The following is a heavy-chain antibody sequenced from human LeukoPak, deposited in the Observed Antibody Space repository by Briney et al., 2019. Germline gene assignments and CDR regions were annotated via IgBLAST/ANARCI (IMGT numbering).Heavy chain of an antibody. CDR3: ARASFDSPYYDSSGYYYFDY. CDR1: GFTFDDYA. J-gene: IGHJ4*02. CDR2: ISWDGGST. V-gene: IGHV3-43D*03. D-gene: IGHD3-22*01. Sequence: PGGSLKLSCAASGFTFDDYAMHWVRQAPRKGLEWVSLISWDGGSTYYADSVKGRFTISRDNSKNSLYLQMNSLRAEDTAVYYCARASFDSPYYDSSGYYYFDYWGQGTLVTVSS.